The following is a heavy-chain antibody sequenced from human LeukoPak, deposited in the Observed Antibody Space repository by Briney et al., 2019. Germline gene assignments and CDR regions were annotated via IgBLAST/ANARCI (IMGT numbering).Heavy chain of an antibody. J-gene: IGHJ5*02. V-gene: IGHV1-69*06. CDR3: ARRGSSWHQIPPDWFDP. D-gene: IGHD6-13*01. Sequence: ASVKVSCKASGGTFSSYAISWVRQAPGQGLEWMGRIIPIFDTVNYAQKFQGRITITADKSTSTACMELSSLRSEDTAVYYCARRGSSWHQIPPDWFDPWGQGTLVTVSS. CDR2: IIPIFDTV. CDR1: GGTFSSYA.